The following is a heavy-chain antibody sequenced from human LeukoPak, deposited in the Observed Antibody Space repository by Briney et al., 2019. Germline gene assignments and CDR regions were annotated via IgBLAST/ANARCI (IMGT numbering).Heavy chain of an antibody. J-gene: IGHJ5*02. V-gene: IGHV3-21*01. CDR3: AREVWFGELYH. Sequence: PGGSLRLSCAASGFTFSSYSMNWVRQAPGKGLEWVSSISSSSSYTYYADSVKGRFTISRDNAKNSLYLQMNSLRAEGTAVYYCAREVWFGELYHWGQGTLVTVSS. CDR2: ISSSSSYT. D-gene: IGHD3-10*01. CDR1: GFTFSSYS.